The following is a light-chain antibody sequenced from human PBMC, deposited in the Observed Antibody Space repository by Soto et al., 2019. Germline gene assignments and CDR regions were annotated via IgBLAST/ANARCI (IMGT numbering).Light chain of an antibody. V-gene: IGKV1-33*01. CDR3: QRYDSLPPT. Sequence: DIQMTQSPSSLSASVGDRVTITCQASHDIKKYLNWYQEKPGKAPKLLIYDASNLQTGVPSRFSGSGSGTHFTFTISSLQPEDLAKYYCQRYDSLPPTFGQGTRLDIK. CDR2: DAS. CDR1: HDIKKY. J-gene: IGKJ5*01.